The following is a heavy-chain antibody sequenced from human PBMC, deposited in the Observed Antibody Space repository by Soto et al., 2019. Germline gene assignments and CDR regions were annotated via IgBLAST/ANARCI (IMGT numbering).Heavy chain of an antibody. V-gene: IGHV1-46*01. CDR1: GYTFTSYY. CDR2: INPSGGST. D-gene: IGHD2-21*02. CDR3: ARDRAYCGGDCYIQYYFDY. Sequence: QVQLVQSGAEVKKPGASVKVSCKASGYTFTSYYMHWVRQAPRQGLEWMGIINPSGGSTSYAQKFQGRVTMTRDTSTSTVYMELSSLRSEDTAVYYCARDRAYCGGDCYIQYYFDYWGQGTLVTVSS. J-gene: IGHJ4*02.